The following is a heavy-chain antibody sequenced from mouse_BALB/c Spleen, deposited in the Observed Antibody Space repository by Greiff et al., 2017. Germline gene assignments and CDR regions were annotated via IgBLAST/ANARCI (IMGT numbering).Heavy chain of an antibody. J-gene: IGHJ2*01. CDR3: ARYGNYFDY. D-gene: IGHD2-1*01. V-gene: IGHV1S137*01. Sequence: QVHVKQSGAELVRPGVSVKISCKGSGYTFTDYAMHWVKQSHAKSLEWIGVISTYYGDASYNQKFKGKATMTVDKSSSTAYMELARLTSEDSAIYYCARYGNYFDYWGQGTTLTVSS. CDR1: GYTFTDYA. CDR2: ISTYYGDA.